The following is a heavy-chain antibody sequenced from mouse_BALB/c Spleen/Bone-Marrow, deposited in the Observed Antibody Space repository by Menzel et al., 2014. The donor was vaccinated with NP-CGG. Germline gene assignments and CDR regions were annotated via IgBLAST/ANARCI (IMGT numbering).Heavy chain of an antibody. CDR2: ISYSGST. CDR1: GYSITSDYA. CDR3: ARGGARATGWFAY. V-gene: IGHV3-2*02. J-gene: IGHJ3*01. D-gene: IGHD3-1*01. Sequence: EVQLQESGPGLVKPSQSLSLPCTVTGYSITSDYAWNWIRQFPGNKLGWMGYISYSGSTSYNPSLKSRISITRDTSKNQFFLQLNSVTTEDTATYYCARGGARATGWFAYWGQGTLVTVSA.